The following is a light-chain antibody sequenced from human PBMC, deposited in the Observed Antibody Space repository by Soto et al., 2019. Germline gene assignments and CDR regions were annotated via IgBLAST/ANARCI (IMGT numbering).Light chain of an antibody. Sequence: DIQMTQSPSTLSASVGDRVTITCRASQTISTWLAWFQQKPGKAPKLLIYDASSLGSGVPSRFSGYGSGTEFTLTIGSLQPDDFATYYCHQYSSYSPRTFGQGTKVEIK. J-gene: IGKJ1*01. V-gene: IGKV1-5*01. CDR3: HQYSSYSPRT. CDR2: DAS. CDR1: QTISTW.